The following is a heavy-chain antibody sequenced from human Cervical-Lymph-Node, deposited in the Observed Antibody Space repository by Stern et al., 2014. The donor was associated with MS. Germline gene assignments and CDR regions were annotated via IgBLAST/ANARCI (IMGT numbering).Heavy chain of an antibody. Sequence: EDQLVESGGGLVQPGGSLRLSCAVSGFTFSSYAVGWVRQAPGKGLEWVSGLSGRGGRTYDADSVKGRFTISRDNSKNTLYLQMNSLRAEDTAVYYCAKATSVAAAGTWFDYWGQGTLVTVSS. V-gene: IGHV3-23*04. D-gene: IGHD6-13*01. CDR3: AKATSVAAAGTWFDY. CDR1: GFTFSSYA. J-gene: IGHJ4*02. CDR2: LSGRGGRT.